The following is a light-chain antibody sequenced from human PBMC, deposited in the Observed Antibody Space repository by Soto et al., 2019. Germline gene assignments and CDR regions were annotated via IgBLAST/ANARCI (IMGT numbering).Light chain of an antibody. CDR2: EVG. CDR1: SSDIGNYIY. J-gene: IGLJ2*01. V-gene: IGLV2-14*01. CDR3: SSYTVSNSGV. Sequence: QSVLTQPASVSGSPGQSITISCTGTSSDIGNYIYVSWYLQHPGKAPKLLIYEVGNRPSGVSNRFSGSKSGNTASLTISGLQAEDEADYYCSSYTVSNSGVFGGGTKLTVL.